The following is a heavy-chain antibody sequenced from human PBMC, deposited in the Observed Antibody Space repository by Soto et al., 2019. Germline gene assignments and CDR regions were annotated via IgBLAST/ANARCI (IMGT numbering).Heavy chain of an antibody. Sequence: QVQLVESGGGLVKPGGSLRLSCAASGFTFSDYYMSWIRQAPGKGLEWVSYISSSGSTIYYADSVKGRFTLSRDNAKNSLYIQMNSLRAEDTAVYYCARTMVRGVMTLQHYYYMEVWGKGTTVTVSS. V-gene: IGHV3-11*01. D-gene: IGHD3-10*01. CDR1: GFTFSDYY. CDR2: ISSSGSTI. CDR3: ARTMVRGVMTLQHYYYMEV. J-gene: IGHJ6*03.